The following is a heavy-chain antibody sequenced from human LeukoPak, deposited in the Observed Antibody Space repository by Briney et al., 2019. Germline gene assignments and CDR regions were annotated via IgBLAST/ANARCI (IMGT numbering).Heavy chain of an antibody. J-gene: IGHJ5*02. CDR1: GYTFTGYY. CDR3: ARGHYDILTGYYLYNWFDP. D-gene: IGHD3-9*01. V-gene: IGHV1-2*02. Sequence: GASVKVSCKASGYTFTGYYMHWVRQAPGQGLEWMGWINPNSGGTNYAQKFQGRVTMTRGTPISTAYMELSRLRSDDTAVYYCARGHYDILTGYYLYNWFDPWGQGTLVTVSS. CDR2: INPNSGGT.